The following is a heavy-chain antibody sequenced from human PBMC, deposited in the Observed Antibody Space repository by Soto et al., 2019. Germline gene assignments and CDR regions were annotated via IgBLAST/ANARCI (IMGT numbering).Heavy chain of an antibody. J-gene: IGHJ5*02. CDR3: ARVVQGAEAWFGP. CDR2: ISLYSDGT. CDR1: GYTFSNYG. V-gene: IGHV1-18*01. Sequence: ASVKVSCKASGYTFSNYGITWVRQAPGQPLEWLGWISLYSDGTNYAQKFQGRVSMTTDTSTTTAYMELRSLRSDDTAVYYCARVVQGAEAWFGPWGQGTLVTVSS. D-gene: IGHD2-2*01.